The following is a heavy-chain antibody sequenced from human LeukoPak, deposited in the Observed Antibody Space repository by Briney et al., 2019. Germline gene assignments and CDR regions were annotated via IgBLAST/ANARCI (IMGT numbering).Heavy chain of an antibody. D-gene: IGHD2-15*01. J-gene: IGHJ5*02. Sequence: SETLSLTCTVSGGSISSYYLSWIRQPPGKGLEWIGYIYYSGSTNYNPSLKSRVTISVDTAKNQFSLKLSSVTAADTAVYYCARDPGCSGGSCYSGWFDPWGQGTLVTVSS. V-gene: IGHV4-59*01. CDR2: IYYSGST. CDR1: GGSISSYY. CDR3: ARDPGCSGGSCYSGWFDP.